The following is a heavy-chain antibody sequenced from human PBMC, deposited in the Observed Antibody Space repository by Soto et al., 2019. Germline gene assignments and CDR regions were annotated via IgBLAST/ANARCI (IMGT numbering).Heavy chain of an antibody. Sequence: EVQLVESGGGLVQPGGSLRLSCAASGFTFSSYSMNWVRQAPGKGLEWVSYFSSSSSTIYYADSVKGRFTISRDNAKNSLYLQMNSLRAEDTAVYYCAREQSSSRPEGYWGQGTLVTVSS. V-gene: IGHV3-48*01. CDR1: GFTFSSYS. J-gene: IGHJ4*02. D-gene: IGHD6-6*01. CDR2: FSSSSSTI. CDR3: AREQSSSRPEGY.